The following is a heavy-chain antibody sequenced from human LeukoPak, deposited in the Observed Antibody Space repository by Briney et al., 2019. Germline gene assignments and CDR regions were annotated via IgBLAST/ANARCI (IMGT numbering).Heavy chain of an antibody. J-gene: IGHJ6*03. CDR1: GFTVSSNY. V-gene: IGHV3-66*01. CDR3: ARDSPYTSGYLSYYFYYMDA. D-gene: IGHD3-22*01. Sequence: GGSLRLSCAASGFTVSSNYMTWVRQAPGKGLEWVSVIYTGGSTYYADSVKGRFTISRDNSKNTLYLQMNSLRAEDTAVYYCARDSPYTSGYLSYYFYYMDAWGKGTTVTISS. CDR2: IYTGGST.